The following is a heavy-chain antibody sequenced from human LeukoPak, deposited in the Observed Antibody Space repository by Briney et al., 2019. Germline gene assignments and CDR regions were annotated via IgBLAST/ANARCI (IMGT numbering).Heavy chain of an antibody. J-gene: IGHJ5*02. CDR2: IYYSGST. D-gene: IGHD3-3*01. CDR1: GGSISSRSYY. Sequence: SETLSLTCTVSGGSISSRSYYWGWIRQPPGKGLEWIGSIYYSGSTYYNPSLKSRVTMSLGTSKNQFSLKLSSVTAADTAVFYCATFVSGGHWFDPWGQGTLVTVSS. V-gene: IGHV4-39*01. CDR3: ATFVSGGHWFDP.